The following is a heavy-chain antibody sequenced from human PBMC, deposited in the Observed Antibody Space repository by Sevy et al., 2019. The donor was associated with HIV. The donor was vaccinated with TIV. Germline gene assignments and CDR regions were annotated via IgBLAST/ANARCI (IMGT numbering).Heavy chain of an antibody. Sequence: GGSLRLSCAASGFTFNNYAMHWVRQAPGKGLDRVAVISYDGSKKYYADSVKGRFTISRDNYKNTLYLQMNSLRAEDTALYYCAREPTGYYYGMDVWGQGTTVTVSS. CDR3: AREPTGYYYGMDV. CDR1: GFTFNNYA. J-gene: IGHJ6*02. V-gene: IGHV3-30*04. CDR2: ISYDGSKK.